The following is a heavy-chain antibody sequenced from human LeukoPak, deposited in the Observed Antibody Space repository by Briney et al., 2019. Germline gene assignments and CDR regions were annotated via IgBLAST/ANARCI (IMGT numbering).Heavy chain of an antibody. CDR1: GITLNIFA. CDR3: ARVDRDGYSSSC. CDR2: IKQDGSEK. V-gene: IGHV3-7*01. Sequence: GGSLRLSCAASGITLNIFAMNWVRQAPGKGLEWVANIKQDGSEKYYVDSVKGRFTISRDNAKNSLYLQMNSLRAEDTAVYYCARVDRDGYSSSCWGQGTLVTVSS. J-gene: IGHJ4*02. D-gene: IGHD6-13*01.